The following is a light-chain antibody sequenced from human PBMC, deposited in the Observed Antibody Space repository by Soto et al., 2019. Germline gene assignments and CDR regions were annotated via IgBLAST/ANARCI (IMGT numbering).Light chain of an antibody. CDR3: QQSYNSPQT. J-gene: IGKJ1*01. CDR2: AAS. V-gene: IGKV1-39*01. Sequence: MTQSPSSLSASVGDGVTITCLASQTIMTYLNWYQLKPGKPPRLLIYAASSLQSGVPSRFSGSGSGTDFTLTISSLQPEDFATYSCQQSYNSPQTFGRGTKVDIK. CDR1: QTIMTY.